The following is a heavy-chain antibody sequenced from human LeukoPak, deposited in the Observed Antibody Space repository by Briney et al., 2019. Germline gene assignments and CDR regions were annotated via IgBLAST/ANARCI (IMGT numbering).Heavy chain of an antibody. J-gene: IGHJ6*03. D-gene: IGHD6-19*01. CDR3: ARATRIAVAGRHYYYYYMDV. CDR1: GFTFSSYA. Sequence: GGSLRLSCVVSGFTFSSYAMSWVRQAPGKGLEWVSGISGSGGSTYYADSVKGRFTISRDNSKNTLYLQMNSLRAEDTAVYYCARATRIAVAGRHYYYYYMDVWGKGTTVTVSS. CDR2: ISGSGGST. V-gene: IGHV3-23*01.